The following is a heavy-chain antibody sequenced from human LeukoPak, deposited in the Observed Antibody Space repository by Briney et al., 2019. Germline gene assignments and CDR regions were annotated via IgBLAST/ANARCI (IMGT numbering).Heavy chain of an antibody. Sequence: ASVKVSCKASGYTFTSYGISWVRQAPGQGLEWMGWISAYNGNTNYAQRLQGRVTMTTDTSTSTAYMELRSLRSDDTAVYYCARDNTDYDFWSGYWKNNWLDPWGRGTLVTVSS. V-gene: IGHV1-18*01. CDR1: GYTFTSYG. CDR2: ISAYNGNT. J-gene: IGHJ5*02. CDR3: ARDNTDYDFWSGYWKNNWLDP. D-gene: IGHD3-3*01.